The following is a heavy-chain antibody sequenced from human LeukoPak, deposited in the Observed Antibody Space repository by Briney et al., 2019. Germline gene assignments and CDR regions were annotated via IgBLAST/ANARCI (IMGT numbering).Heavy chain of an antibody. D-gene: IGHD3-3*02. Sequence: QPGGSLRLSCAASGFTFSSYDMSWVRQAPGKGLEWVSSITSSGTFTYYSDSVKGRFTISRDNSKNTLYLQMNSLRAEDTAVYYCAKIRPPAYDIWGQGTMVTVSS. CDR3: AKIRPPAYDI. V-gene: IGHV3-23*01. CDR1: GFTFSSYD. J-gene: IGHJ3*02. CDR2: ITSSGTFT.